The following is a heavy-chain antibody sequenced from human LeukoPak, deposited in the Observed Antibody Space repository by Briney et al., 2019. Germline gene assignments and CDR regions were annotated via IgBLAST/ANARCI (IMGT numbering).Heavy chain of an antibody. CDR1: GGSISSSSYY. J-gene: IGHJ4*02. CDR3: ARENWVFDY. V-gene: IGHV4-39*07. D-gene: IGHD7-27*01. Sequence: SETLSLTCTVSGGSISSSSYYWSWIRQPPGKGLEWIGEINHSGSTNYNPSLKSRVTISVDTSKNQFSLKLSSVTAADTAVYYCARENWVFDYWGQGILVTVSS. CDR2: INHSGST.